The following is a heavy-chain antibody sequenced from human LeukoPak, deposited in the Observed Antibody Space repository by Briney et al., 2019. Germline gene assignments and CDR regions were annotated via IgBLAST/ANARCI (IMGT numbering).Heavy chain of an antibody. Sequence: GASVKVSCKASGGTFSSYAISWVRQAPGQGLEWMGGIIPIFGTANYAQKFQGRVTITADESTSTAYMELSSLRSEDTAVYYCASVPGGNSLVAGYYGMDVWGQGTTVTVSS. V-gene: IGHV1-69*13. CDR1: GGTFSSYA. CDR3: ASVPGGNSLVAGYYGMDV. D-gene: IGHD4-23*01. J-gene: IGHJ6*02. CDR2: IIPIFGTA.